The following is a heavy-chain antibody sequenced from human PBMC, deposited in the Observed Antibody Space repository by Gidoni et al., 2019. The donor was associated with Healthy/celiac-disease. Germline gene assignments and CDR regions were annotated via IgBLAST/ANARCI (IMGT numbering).Heavy chain of an antibody. CDR2: IIPIFGTA. CDR3: ARGLIAVAGYYYYYYGMDV. D-gene: IGHD6-19*01. V-gene: IGHV1-69*01. Sequence: QVQLVQSGAEVKKPGSSVKVSCKASGGTFISYAISWVRQAPGQGLEWMGGIIPIFGTANYAQKFQGRVTITADESTSTAYMELSSLRSEDTAVYYCARGLIAVAGYYYYYYGMDVWGQGTTVTVSS. CDR1: GGTFISYA. J-gene: IGHJ6*02.